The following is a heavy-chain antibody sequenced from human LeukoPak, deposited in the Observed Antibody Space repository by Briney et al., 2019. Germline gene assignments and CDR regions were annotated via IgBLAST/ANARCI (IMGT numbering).Heavy chain of an antibody. V-gene: IGHV3-7*03. CDR3: VTWRWAQSEFEY. CDR1: GLTFSNYW. D-gene: IGHD5-24*01. CDR2: IKFDGVKT. J-gene: IGHJ4*02. Sequence: GGSLRLSCAASGLTFSNYWMSWVRQAPRKGLEWVASIKFDGVKTEYVDSVKGRFTISRDNAKNSVYLQMNSLRAEDTAIYYCVTWRWAQSEFEYWGQGTLVTVSS.